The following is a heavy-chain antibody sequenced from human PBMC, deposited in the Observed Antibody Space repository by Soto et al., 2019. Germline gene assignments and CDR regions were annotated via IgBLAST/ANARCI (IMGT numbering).Heavy chain of an antibody. CDR2: ISYDGSHK. D-gene: IGHD2-15*01. CDR1: GFTFSNFA. Sequence: GGSVRLSCAASGFTFSNFAMYWVRQAPGKGLEWVTVISYDGSHKYYADSVKGRFTISRDNSKNTLYLQMNNLRAEDSAVYFCARDYSYQRAMDVWGQGTTVTVSS. CDR3: ARDYSYQRAMDV. J-gene: IGHJ6*02. V-gene: IGHV3-30-3*01.